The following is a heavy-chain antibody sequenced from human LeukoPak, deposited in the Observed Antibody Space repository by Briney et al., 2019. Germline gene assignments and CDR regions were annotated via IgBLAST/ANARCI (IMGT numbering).Heavy chain of an antibody. CDR2: INHSGST. Sequence: SETLSLTCAVYGGSFSGYYWSWIRQPPGKGLEWIGEINHSGSTNYNPSLKSRVTISVDTSKNQFSLKLSSVTAADTAVYYCARRSKYYYDSSGLKFDPWGQGTLVTVSS. D-gene: IGHD3-22*01. V-gene: IGHV4-34*01. CDR1: GGSFSGYY. CDR3: ARRSKYYYDSSGLKFDP. J-gene: IGHJ5*02.